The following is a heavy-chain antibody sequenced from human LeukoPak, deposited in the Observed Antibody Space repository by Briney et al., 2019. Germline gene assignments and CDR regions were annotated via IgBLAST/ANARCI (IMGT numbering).Heavy chain of an antibody. V-gene: IGHV3-48*01. CDR1: EVTFRSYS. Sequence: GGSLRLSCAASEVTFRSYSMNWVRQAPGKGLEWISYISSSGITIYYADSVKGRLTISRDNAKNSLYLQMNSLRVEDTAVYYCAKGYDFWSGYNYDAFDIWGQGTMVTVSS. J-gene: IGHJ3*02. D-gene: IGHD3-3*01. CDR3: AKGYDFWSGYNYDAFDI. CDR2: ISSSGITI.